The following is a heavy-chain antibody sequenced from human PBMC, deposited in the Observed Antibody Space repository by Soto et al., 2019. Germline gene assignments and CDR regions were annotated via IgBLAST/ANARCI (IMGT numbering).Heavy chain of an antibody. CDR3: ARDQIDDSGSYSGFDY. CDR1: GFTFSSYA. V-gene: IGHV3-30-3*01. CDR2: ISYDGSNK. Sequence: QVQLVESGGGVVQPGRSLRLSCAASGFTFSSYAMHWVRQDPGKGLEWVAVISYDGSNKYYADSVKGRFTIPRDNSKNTLYLQMNSLRAEDTAVYYCARDQIDDSGSYSGFDYWGQGTLVTVSS. D-gene: IGHD1-26*01. J-gene: IGHJ4*02.